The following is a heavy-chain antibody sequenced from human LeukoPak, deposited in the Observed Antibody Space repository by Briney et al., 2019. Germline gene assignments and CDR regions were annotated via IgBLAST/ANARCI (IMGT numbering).Heavy chain of an antibody. CDR1: GFTFRSYW. CDR3: ARGGTYYYHYFGY. J-gene: IGHJ4*02. V-gene: IGHV3-7*05. CDR2: IKQDGSEK. D-gene: IGHD1-26*01. Sequence: GGSLRLSCVASGFTFRSYWKNGVRQAPGEGLEWVANIKQDGSEKYYVDSVKGRFTISRDNDKSSLYLQMNSLRAEDTAVYYCARGGTYYYHYFGYWGQGTLVTVSS.